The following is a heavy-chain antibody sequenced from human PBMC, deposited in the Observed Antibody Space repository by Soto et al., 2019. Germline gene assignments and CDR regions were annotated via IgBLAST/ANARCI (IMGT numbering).Heavy chain of an antibody. CDR2: IYYSGST. J-gene: IGHJ4*02. CDR1: GGSISSYY. CDR3: ARLNYGSGSKYFDY. Sequence: QVQLQESGPGLVKPSETLSLTCTVSGGSISSYYWSWIRQPPGKGLEWIGNIYYSGSTNYNPSLKSRVTISVDTSKNQFSLKLNSMTAADTAVYYCARLNYGSGSKYFDYWGQGTLVTVSS. V-gene: IGHV4-59*08. D-gene: IGHD3-10*01.